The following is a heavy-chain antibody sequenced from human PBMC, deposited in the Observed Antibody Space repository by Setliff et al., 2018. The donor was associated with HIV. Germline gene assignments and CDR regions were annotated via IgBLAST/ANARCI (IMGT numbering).Heavy chain of an antibody. V-gene: IGHV1-46*01. CDR3: ARDSEYSSVTWERYYYQYMDV. Sequence: GASVKVSCKASGYIFTSYYVHWVRQAPGQGLEWMGIINPSGAITSYAQKFQGRVTMTRDMSTSTVYMELSSLRSEDTAVYYCARDSEYSSVTWERYYYQYMDVWGKGTTVTV. CDR2: INPSGAIT. D-gene: IGHD6-19*01. CDR1: GYIFTSYY. J-gene: IGHJ6*03.